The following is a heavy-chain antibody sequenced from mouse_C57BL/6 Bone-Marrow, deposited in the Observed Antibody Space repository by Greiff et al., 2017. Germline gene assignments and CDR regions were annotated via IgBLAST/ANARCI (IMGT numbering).Heavy chain of an antibody. D-gene: IGHD1-1*02. Sequence: QVQLQQSGAELVKPGASVKVSCKASGYTFTSYWMHWVKQRPGQGLEWIGRINPSDSDTNYNQKFKGKATLTADKSSSTAYLQRSSLTSEDSAVYYCAMGGYLDYWGQGPTLTVSS. CDR2: INPSDSDT. CDR3: AMGGYLDY. V-gene: IGHV1-74*01. J-gene: IGHJ2*01. CDR1: GYTFTSYW.